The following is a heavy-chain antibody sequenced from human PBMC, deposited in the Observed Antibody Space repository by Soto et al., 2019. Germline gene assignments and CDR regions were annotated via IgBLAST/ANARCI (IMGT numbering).Heavy chain of an antibody. CDR3: ARGMGPIAAAGISLWFDP. V-gene: IGHV4-31*03. J-gene: IGHJ5*02. Sequence: SETLSLTCTVSGGSISSGGYYWSWIRQHPGKGLEWIGYIYYSGSTYYNPSLKSRVTISVDTSKNQFSLKLSSVTAADTAVYYCARGMGPIAAAGISLWFDPWGQGTLVTVSS. CDR1: GGSISSGGYY. D-gene: IGHD6-13*01. CDR2: IYYSGST.